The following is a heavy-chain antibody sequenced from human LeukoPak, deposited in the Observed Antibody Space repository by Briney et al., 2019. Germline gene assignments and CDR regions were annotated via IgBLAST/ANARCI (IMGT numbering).Heavy chain of an antibody. CDR1: GYTFTGYH. D-gene: IGHD3-9*01. CDR2: INPNSGDT. V-gene: IGHV1-2*06. J-gene: IGHJ4*02. Sequence: ASVKVSCKASGYTFTGYHMHWVRQAPGQGLEWMGRINPNSGDTNYAQKFQGRVTITRDTSASTAYMELSSLRSEDTAVYYCARSTLLRYFDWSEPSLDYWGQGTLVTVSS. CDR3: ARSTLLRYFDWSEPSLDY.